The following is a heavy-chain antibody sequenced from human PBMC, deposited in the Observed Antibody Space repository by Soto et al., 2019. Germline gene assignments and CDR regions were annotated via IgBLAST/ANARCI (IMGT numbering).Heavy chain of an antibody. J-gene: IGHJ6*04. CDR1: GFTFRNHA. Sequence: VQLVESGGGVVQPGGSLRLSCAASGFTFRNHAMHWVRQAPGKGLECLAVIAHDGSNAFYRDSVKGRFTVYRDNSKKTLYFYMNSLSSEGTGVYYCARDDWEDILVVCGARPGESGTDTWGKGKTVIVSS. V-gene: IGHV3-30*14. CDR3: ARDDWEDILVVCGARPGESGTDT. CDR2: IAHDGSNA. D-gene: IGHD2-15*01.